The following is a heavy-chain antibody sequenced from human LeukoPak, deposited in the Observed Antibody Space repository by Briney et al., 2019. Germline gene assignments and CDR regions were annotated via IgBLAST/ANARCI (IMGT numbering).Heavy chain of an antibody. CDR2: IYHSGST. CDR1: GYSISSGYY. V-gene: IGHV4-38-2*02. Sequence: SETLSLTCTVSGYSISSGYYWGWIRQPPGKGLEWIGSIYHSGSTYYNPSLKSRVTISVDTSKNQFSLKLSSVTAADTAVYYCARVVSPPFTMVRGVINWFDPWGQGTLVTVSS. J-gene: IGHJ5*02. CDR3: ARVVSPPFTMVRGVINWFDP. D-gene: IGHD3-10*01.